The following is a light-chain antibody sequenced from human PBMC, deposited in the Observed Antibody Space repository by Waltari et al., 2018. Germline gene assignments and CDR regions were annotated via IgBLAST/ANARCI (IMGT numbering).Light chain of an antibody. Sequence: EIELTQSPCTLSLSPGERATLSCRASQSVTRISLTWYQKKVCQAPRLLIYGTSSRATGIPDRFSGSGSGTEFTLTISRLEPEDFAVYYCQQYDGEVVTFGGGTKVEI. V-gene: IGKV3-20*01. CDR1: QSVTRIS. CDR2: GTS. J-gene: IGKJ4*01. CDR3: QQYDGEVVT.